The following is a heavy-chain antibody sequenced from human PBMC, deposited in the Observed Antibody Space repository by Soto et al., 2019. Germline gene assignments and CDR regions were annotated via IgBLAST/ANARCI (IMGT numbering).Heavy chain of an antibody. D-gene: IGHD4-4*01. Sequence: GGSLRLSCAASGFTLSTYWMYWVRQAPGKGLVWVSRINSDGSTTNYADSVKGRFTISRDNAKNTLYLQMNGLRAEDTAVYFCARLDYTTEDYYYYYMDVWGIGTTVTVSS. CDR2: INSDGSTT. J-gene: IGHJ6*03. CDR1: GFTLSTYW. V-gene: IGHV3-74*01. CDR3: ARLDYTTEDYYYYYMDV.